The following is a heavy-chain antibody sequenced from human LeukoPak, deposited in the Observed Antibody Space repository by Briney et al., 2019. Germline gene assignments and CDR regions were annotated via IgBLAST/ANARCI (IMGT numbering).Heavy chain of an antibody. CDR2: IKQDGSEK. Sequence: GGSLRLSCAASGLTFSSYWMSWVRQAPGKGLEWVANIKQDGSEKYYVDSVKGRFTISRDNAKNSLYLQMNSLRAEDTAVYYCAREFTLWSPHAFDIWGQGTMVTVSS. CDR3: AREFTLWSPHAFDI. D-gene: IGHD2-21*01. J-gene: IGHJ3*02. CDR1: GLTFSSYW. V-gene: IGHV3-7*01.